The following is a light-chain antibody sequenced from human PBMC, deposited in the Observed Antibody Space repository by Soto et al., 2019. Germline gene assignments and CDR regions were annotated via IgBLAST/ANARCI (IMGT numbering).Light chain of an antibody. Sequence: QSVLTQPPSASGTPGQRVTISCSGSSSNIGSNTVYWYQQLPGTAPKLLIYSNNQRPSGVPDRFSGSKSGTSASLAISGLLSEDEADYYCSSYTSSTDYVFGTGTKLTVL. V-gene: IGLV1-44*01. CDR3: SSYTSSTDYV. CDR2: SNN. CDR1: SSNIGSNT. J-gene: IGLJ1*01.